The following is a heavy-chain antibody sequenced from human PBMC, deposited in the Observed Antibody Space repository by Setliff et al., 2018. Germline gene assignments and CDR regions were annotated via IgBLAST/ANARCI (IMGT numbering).Heavy chain of an antibody. CDR3: ARGPAGTYAFDI. V-gene: IGHV1-69*06. Sequence: ASVKVSCKASGGTFSSYDISWVRQAPGQGLEWMGRIIPIFGTANYAQKFQGRVTITADKSTSTAYMELSRLRSEDTAVYYCARGPAGTYAFDIWGQGTMVTVSS. D-gene: IGHD1-7*01. CDR2: IIPIFGTA. J-gene: IGHJ3*02. CDR1: GGTFSSYD.